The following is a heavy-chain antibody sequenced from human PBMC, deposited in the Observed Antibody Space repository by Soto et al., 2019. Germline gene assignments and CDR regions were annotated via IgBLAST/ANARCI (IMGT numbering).Heavy chain of an antibody. CDR3: ARDGDYYESSGYHDAFDI. Sequence: KTSETLSLTCTVSGGSVSSGSYYWSWIRQPPGKGLEWIGYIYYSGSTNYNPSLKSRVTISVDTSKNQFSLKLSSVTAADTAVYYCARDGDYYESSGYHDAFDIWGQGTMVTVSS. V-gene: IGHV4-61*01. D-gene: IGHD3-22*01. CDR2: IYYSGST. J-gene: IGHJ3*02. CDR1: GGSVSSGSYY.